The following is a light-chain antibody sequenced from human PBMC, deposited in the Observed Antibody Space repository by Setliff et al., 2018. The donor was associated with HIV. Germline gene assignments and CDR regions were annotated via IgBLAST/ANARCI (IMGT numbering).Light chain of an antibody. V-gene: IGLV2-14*01. CDR3: SSYTSSSTHYV. J-gene: IGLJ1*01. Sequence: QSALAQPASVSGSPGQSITISCTGSSSDVGGHIYVSWYQQHPGKAPKLMIFEVNTRPSGVSNRFSGSKSGNTASLTISGLQAEDEADYYCSSYTSSSTHYVFGTGTKVTVL. CDR2: EVN. CDR1: SSDVGGHIY.